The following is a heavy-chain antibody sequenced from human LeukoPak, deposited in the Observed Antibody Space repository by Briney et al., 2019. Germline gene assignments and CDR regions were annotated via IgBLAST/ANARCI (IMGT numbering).Heavy chain of an antibody. CDR2: IRGSGGST. CDR1: GFSFSSYA. CDR3: AKGTSYGSGSYYRYYFDY. Sequence: GGSLRLSCAASGFSFSSYAMSWVRQAPGKGLEWVSAIRGSGGSTYYADSVKGRFTISRDNSKNTLYLQMNSLRAEDTAVYYCAKGTSYGSGSYYRYYFDYWGQGTLVTVSS. V-gene: IGHV3-23*01. J-gene: IGHJ4*02. D-gene: IGHD3-10*01.